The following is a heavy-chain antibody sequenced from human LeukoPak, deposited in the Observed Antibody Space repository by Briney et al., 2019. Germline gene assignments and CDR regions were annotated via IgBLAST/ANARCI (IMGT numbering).Heavy chain of an antibody. Sequence: ASVKVSCKASGYTFTTYGISWVRQAPGQRLEWMGWISVYNGHTKYAQKLQDRVTMTTDTSTNTAYMELRSLRSDDTAVYYCARFCSGGGCYHNWFAPWGQGPLVTVSS. CDR3: ARFCSGGGCYHNWFAP. CDR2: ISVYNGHT. D-gene: IGHD2-15*01. CDR1: GYTFTTYG. V-gene: IGHV1-18*01. J-gene: IGHJ5*02.